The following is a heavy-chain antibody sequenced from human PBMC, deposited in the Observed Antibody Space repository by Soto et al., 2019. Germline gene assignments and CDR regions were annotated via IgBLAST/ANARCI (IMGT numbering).Heavy chain of an antibody. CDR3: ATPVTTIRLLVYGMDA. J-gene: IGHJ6*02. CDR1: GYSFTSYW. D-gene: IGHD4-4*01. Sequence: GESLKISCKGSGYSFTSYWISWVRQMPGKGLEWMGRIDPSDSYTNYSPSFQGHVTISADKSISTAYLQWSSLKASDTAMYYCATPVTTIRLLVYGMDAWGQGTTVTVSS. CDR2: IDPSDSYT. V-gene: IGHV5-10-1*01.